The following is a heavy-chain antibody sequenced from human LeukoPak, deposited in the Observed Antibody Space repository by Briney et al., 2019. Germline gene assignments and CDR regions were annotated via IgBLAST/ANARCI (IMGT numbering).Heavy chain of an antibody. V-gene: IGHV4-34*01. CDR3: ASTPFNYDYIWGSYRYRRAFDI. Sequence: PSETLSLTCAVYGWSFSGYYWSWIRQPPGKGLEWIGEINHSGSTNYNPSLKSRVTISVDTSKNQFSLKLSSVTAADTAVYYCASTPFNYDYIWGSYRYRRAFDIWGQGTMVTVSS. J-gene: IGHJ3*02. CDR2: INHSGST. D-gene: IGHD3-16*02. CDR1: GWSFSGYY.